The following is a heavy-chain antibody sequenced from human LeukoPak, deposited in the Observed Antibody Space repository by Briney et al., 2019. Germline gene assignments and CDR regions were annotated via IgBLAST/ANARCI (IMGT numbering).Heavy chain of an antibody. D-gene: IGHD3-22*01. CDR2: IYYSGST. CDR1: GGSVSSGSYY. V-gene: IGHV4-61*01. Sequence: PSETLSLTCTVSGGSVSSGSYYWSWIRQPPGKGLEWIGYIYYSGSTNYNPSLKSRATISVDTSKNQFSLKLSSVTAADTAVYYCARTHDSSGYYYAFDIWGQGTMVTVSS. J-gene: IGHJ3*02. CDR3: ARTHDSSGYYYAFDI.